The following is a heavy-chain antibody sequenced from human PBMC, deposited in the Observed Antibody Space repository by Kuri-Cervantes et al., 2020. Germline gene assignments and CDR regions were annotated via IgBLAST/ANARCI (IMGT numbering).Heavy chain of an antibody. CDR1: GFTFSSYA. Sequence: GGSLRLSCAASGFTFSSYAMSWVRQAPGRGLEWVSAISGSGGSTYYADSVKGRFTISRDNAKNSLYLQMNSLRAEDTAVYYCAREGDNYGDYEFDYWGQGTLVTVSS. J-gene: IGHJ4*02. CDR2: ISGSGGST. CDR3: AREGDNYGDYEFDY. D-gene: IGHD4-17*01. V-gene: IGHV3-23*01.